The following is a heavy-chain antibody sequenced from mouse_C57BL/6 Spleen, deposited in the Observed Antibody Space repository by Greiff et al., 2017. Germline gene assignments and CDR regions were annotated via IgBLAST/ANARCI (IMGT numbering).Heavy chain of an antibody. V-gene: IGHV10-1*01. J-gene: IGHJ1*03. CDR2: IRSKSNNYAT. Sequence: EVQGVESGGGLVQPKGSLKLSCAASGFSFNTYAMNWVRQAPGKGLEWVARIRSKSNNYATYYADSVKDRFTISRDDSESMLYLQMNNLKTEDTAMYYCVRHGLYYDYDWYFDVWGTGTTVTVSS. CDR1: GFSFNTYA. D-gene: IGHD2-4*01. CDR3: VRHGLYYDYDWYFDV.